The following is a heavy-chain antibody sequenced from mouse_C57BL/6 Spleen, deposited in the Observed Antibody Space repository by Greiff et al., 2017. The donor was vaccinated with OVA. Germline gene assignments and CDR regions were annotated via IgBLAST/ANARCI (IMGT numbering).Heavy chain of an antibody. CDR3: AKEFISGYVDV. CDR1: GFSFTSYG. CDR2: IWGDGST. Sequence: QVQLKESGPGLVAPSQSLSITCTASGFSFTSYGVSWVRQPPGKGLEWLGVIWGDGSTNYHSALISRLSISKDDTKSQGFLKRNSLQADDTATCDCAKEFISGYVDVWGTGTTVTVSS. V-gene: IGHV2-3*01. D-gene: IGHD1-1*01. J-gene: IGHJ1*03.